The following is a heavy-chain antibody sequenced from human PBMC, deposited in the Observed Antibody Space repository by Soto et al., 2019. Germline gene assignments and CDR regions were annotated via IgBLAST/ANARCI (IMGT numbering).Heavy chain of an antibody. V-gene: IGHV4-4*02. CDR1: GGSTSSSNW. CDR2: IYHSGST. Sequence: QVQLQESGPGLVKPSGTLSLTCTVSGGSTSSSNWWSWVRQPPGKGLEWIGEIYHSGSTNYNPSLKSRVTISVDKSENQFSLKMRSVTAADTAVYYCARSPSSSWYGGGVFDLWGQGTMVTVSS. J-gene: IGHJ3*01. CDR3: ARSPSSSWYGGGVFDL. D-gene: IGHD6-13*01.